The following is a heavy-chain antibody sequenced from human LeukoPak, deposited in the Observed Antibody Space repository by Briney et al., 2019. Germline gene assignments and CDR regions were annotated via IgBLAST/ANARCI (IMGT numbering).Heavy chain of an antibody. J-gene: IGHJ4*02. D-gene: IGHD6-6*01. CDR1: GFDFSNHD. CDR2: ISASGTNT. CDR3: AKSPPRLVFDY. Sequence: GGSLRLSCAASGFDFSNHDVNWVRQAPGKGPEWVATISASGTNTFYTDSVKGRFTISRDNSRNTLYLQMNSLRAEDTAVYYCAKSPPRLVFDYWGQGALVTVSS. V-gene: IGHV3-23*01.